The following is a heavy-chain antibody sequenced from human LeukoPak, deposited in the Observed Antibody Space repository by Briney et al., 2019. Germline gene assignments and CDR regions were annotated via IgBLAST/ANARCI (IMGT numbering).Heavy chain of an antibody. Sequence: PGGSLRLSCAASGFTFSDYYMSWIRQAPGKGLEWVSYISSSGSTIYYADSVKGRFTISRDNAKNSLYLQMNSLRAEDTAVYYCARAVRSDYGDHYYYYYYYMDVWGKGTTVTVSS. CDR1: GFTFSDYY. CDR2: ISSSGSTI. CDR3: ARAVRSDYGDHYYYYYYYMDV. D-gene: IGHD4-17*01. V-gene: IGHV3-11*04. J-gene: IGHJ6*03.